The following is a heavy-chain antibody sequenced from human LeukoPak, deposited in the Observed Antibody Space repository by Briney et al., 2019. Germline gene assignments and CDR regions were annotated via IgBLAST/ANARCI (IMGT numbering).Heavy chain of an antibody. CDR2: ISAYNGNT. CDR3: ARLFNYYDSSGYYGPWFDP. Sequence: GASVKVSCKASGYTFTSYGISWVRQAPGQGLEWMGWISAYNGNTNYAQKLQGRVTMTTDTSTSTAYMELRSLRSDDTAVYYCARLFNYYDSSGYYGPWFDPWGQGTLVTVSS. D-gene: IGHD3-22*01. V-gene: IGHV1-18*01. CDR1: GYTFTSYG. J-gene: IGHJ5*02.